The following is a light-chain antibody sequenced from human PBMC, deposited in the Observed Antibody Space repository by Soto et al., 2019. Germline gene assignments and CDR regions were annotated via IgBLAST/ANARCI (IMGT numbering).Light chain of an antibody. Sequence: QSVLTQPASVSGSPGQSITISCTGTSSDIGAYNFVSWYQQHPGKAPKLMLYDVNIRPSGVSNRFSGSKSGNTASLTISGLQAEDEADYYCTSWTTSTTMIFGGGTQGHRP. CDR3: TSWTTSTTMI. CDR2: DVN. CDR1: SSDIGAYNF. J-gene: IGLJ2*01. V-gene: IGLV2-14*03.